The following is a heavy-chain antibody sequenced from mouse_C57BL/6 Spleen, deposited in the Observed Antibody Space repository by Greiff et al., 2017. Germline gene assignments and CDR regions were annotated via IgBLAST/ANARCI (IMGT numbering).Heavy chain of an antibody. D-gene: IGHD2-5*01. CDR1: GYTFTDYE. V-gene: IGHV1-15*01. Sequence: QVQLQQSGAELVRPGASVTLSCKASGYTFTDYEMHWVKQTPVHGLEWIGAIDPETGGTAYNQKFKGKAILTADKSSSTAYMELRSLTSEDSAVYYCTRQSYSNYGYWGQGTTLTVSS. CDR3: TRQSYSNYGY. J-gene: IGHJ2*01. CDR2: IDPETGGT.